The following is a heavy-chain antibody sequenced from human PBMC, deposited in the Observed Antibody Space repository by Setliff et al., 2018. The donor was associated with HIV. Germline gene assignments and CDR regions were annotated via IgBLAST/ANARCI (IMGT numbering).Heavy chain of an antibody. CDR2: INHSGST. V-gene: IGHV4-34*01. CDR1: GGSFSGHY. CDR3: AARNSGNPTRHFDY. Sequence: SETLSLTCAVYGGSFSGHYWSWIRQPPGKGLEWIGEINHSGSTNLNPSLKSRVTISIDKAKNQISLRLTSVTAADTAVYYCAARNSGNPTRHFDYWGQGTLVTVS. J-gene: IGHJ4*02. D-gene: IGHD3-10*01.